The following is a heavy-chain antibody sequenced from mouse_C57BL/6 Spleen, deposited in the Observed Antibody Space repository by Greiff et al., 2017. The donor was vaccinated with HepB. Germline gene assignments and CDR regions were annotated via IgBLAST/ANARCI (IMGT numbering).Heavy chain of an antibody. CDR2: IYPSDSET. J-gene: IGHJ2*01. V-gene: IGHV1-61*01. D-gene: IGHD1-1*01. CDR1: GYTFTSYW. Sequence: VQLQQPGAELVRPGSSVKLSCKASGYTFTSYWMDWVKQRPGQGLEWIGNIYPSDSETHYNQKFKDKATLTVDKSSSTAYMQLSSLTSEDSAVYYCARRAYYGSSTDYFDYWGQGTTLTVSS. CDR3: ARRAYYGSSTDYFDY.